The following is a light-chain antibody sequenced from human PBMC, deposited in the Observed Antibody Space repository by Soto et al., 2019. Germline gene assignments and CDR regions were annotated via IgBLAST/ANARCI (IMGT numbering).Light chain of an antibody. CDR3: QQYDNLLLT. Sequence: DIRLMQSQASMSVSLGDRGTLPCLASQDISNYLNWYQQKPGKAPKLLIYDASNLETGVPSRFSGSGSGTDVNFTLSSLQPEDIATYYCQQYDNLLLTFGGGTKVDIK. CDR2: DAS. J-gene: IGKJ4*01. CDR1: QDISNY. V-gene: IGKV1-33*01.